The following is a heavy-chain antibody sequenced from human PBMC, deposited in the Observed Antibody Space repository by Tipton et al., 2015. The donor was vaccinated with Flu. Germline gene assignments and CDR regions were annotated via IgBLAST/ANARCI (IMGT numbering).Heavy chain of an antibody. D-gene: IGHD3-10*01. J-gene: IGHJ4*02. CDR2: IKQDGSEK. CDR1: GFTFSSYW. CDR3: ARAPRRHTGSGPPDY. Sequence: SGFTFSSYWMSWVRQVPGKGLEWVANIKQDGSEKYYVDSVKGRFTISRDNAKNSLYLQMNSLRAEDTAVYYCARAPRRHTGSGPPDYWGQGTLVTVSS. V-gene: IGHV3-7*01.